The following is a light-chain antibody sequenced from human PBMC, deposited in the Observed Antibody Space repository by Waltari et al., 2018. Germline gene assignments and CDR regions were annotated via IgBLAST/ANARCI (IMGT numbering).Light chain of an antibody. CDR3: ASWDFSLNVWV. CDR2: RTN. J-gene: IGLJ3*02. V-gene: IGLV1-47*01. CDR1: TSNVGTNY. Sequence: QSELTQPPSASATPGQSVTIPCSGGTSNVGTNYVHWYQQLTGTAPRLLIYRTNVRASGIPARFSGSKSGTSASLAVTGLRPGDEGDYYCASWDFSLNVWVFGGGTKLTVL.